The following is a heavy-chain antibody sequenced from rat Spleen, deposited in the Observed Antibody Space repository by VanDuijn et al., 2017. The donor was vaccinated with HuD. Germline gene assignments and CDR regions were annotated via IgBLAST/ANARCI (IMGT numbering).Heavy chain of an antibody. J-gene: IGHJ2*01. CDR1: GFTFSDYY. D-gene: IGHD1-10*01. V-gene: IGHV5-20*01. CDR3: AKSYNYYFDY. Sequence: EVQLVESDGGLVQPGKSLKLSCAASGFTFSDYYMAWVRQAPTKGLEWVASISYDGGSTYYRDSVKGRFTISRDNAKSTLYLQMDSLRSEDTATYYCAKSYNYYFDYWGQGVMVTVSS. CDR2: ISYDGGST.